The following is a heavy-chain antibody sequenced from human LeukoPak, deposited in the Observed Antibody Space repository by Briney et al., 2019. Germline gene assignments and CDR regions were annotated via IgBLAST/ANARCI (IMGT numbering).Heavy chain of an antibody. CDR1: GGTFSSYA. CDR2: IIPIFGTA. CDR3: ARTSYDYVWGSYRFYYFDY. D-gene: IGHD3-16*02. Sequence: SVKVSCKASGGTFSSYAISWVRQAPGQGLEWMGGIIPIFGTANYAQKFQGRVTITADKSTSTAYMELSSLRSEDTAVYYCARTSYDYVWGSYRFYYFDYWGQGTLVTVSS. J-gene: IGHJ4*02. V-gene: IGHV1-69*06.